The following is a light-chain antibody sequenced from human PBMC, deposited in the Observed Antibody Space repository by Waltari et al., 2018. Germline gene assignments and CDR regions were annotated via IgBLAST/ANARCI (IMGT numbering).Light chain of an antibody. CDR1: QSIASY. CDR3: QQSYSTPYT. CDR2: AAT. J-gene: IGKJ2*01. Sequence: DIQMTQSPSSLSASVGDRVTITCRASQSIASYLNCYQKKPGEAPKVLIFAATSLQSGVPSRFSGSGSGTEFTLTVTSLQPEDFATYYCQQSYSTPYTFGQGTNLDIK. V-gene: IGKV1-39*01.